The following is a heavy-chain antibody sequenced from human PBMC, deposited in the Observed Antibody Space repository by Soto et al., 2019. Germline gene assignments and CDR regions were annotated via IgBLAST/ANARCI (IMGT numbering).Heavy chain of an antibody. CDR2: ISAYNGNT. Sequence: QVQLVQSGAEVKKPGASVKVSCKASGYTFTSYGISWVRQAPGQGLEWMGWISAYNGNTNYAQKLQGRVTMTTDTATSTAYMELRSLRSDHTAVYYCARVPDTGYYYSYYLDVWGKGNTVTDSS. CDR3: ARVPDTGYYYSYYLDV. J-gene: IGHJ6*03. CDR1: GYTFTSYG. V-gene: IGHV1-18*01.